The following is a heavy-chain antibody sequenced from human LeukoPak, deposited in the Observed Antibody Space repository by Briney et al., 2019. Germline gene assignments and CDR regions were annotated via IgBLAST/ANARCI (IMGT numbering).Heavy chain of an antibody. CDR3: ARVDGSGSYFNRLDAFDI. Sequence: PSETLSLTCTVSGGSISSYYWSWIRQPPGKGLEWIGYIYYSGSTNYNPSLKSRVTISVDTSKNQFSLKLSSVTAADTAVYYCARVDGSGSYFNRLDAFDIWGQGTMVTVSS. CDR2: IYYSGST. J-gene: IGHJ3*02. CDR1: GGSISSYY. V-gene: IGHV4-59*01. D-gene: IGHD3-10*01.